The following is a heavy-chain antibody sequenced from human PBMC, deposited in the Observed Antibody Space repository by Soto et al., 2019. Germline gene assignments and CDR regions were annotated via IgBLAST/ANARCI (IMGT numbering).Heavy chain of an antibody. Sequence: ASVKVSCKASGYTFTSYGISWAQQAPGQGLEWMGWISAYNGNTNYAQKLQGRVTMTTDTSTSTAYMELRSLRSDDTAVYYCARGALYYYDSSGYSPVGAFDIWGQGTMVTVSS. CDR1: GYTFTSYG. CDR3: ARGALYYYDSSGYSPVGAFDI. V-gene: IGHV1-18*01. D-gene: IGHD3-22*01. J-gene: IGHJ3*02. CDR2: ISAYNGNT.